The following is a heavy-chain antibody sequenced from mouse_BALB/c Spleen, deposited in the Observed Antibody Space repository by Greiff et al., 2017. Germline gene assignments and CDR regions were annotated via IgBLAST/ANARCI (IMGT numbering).Heavy chain of an antibody. CDR2: INPSNGGT. CDR1: GYTFSSYW. J-gene: IGHJ3*01. CDR3: TRGGVLGRFAY. D-gene: IGHD4-1*01. V-gene: IGHV1S16*01. Sequence: QVQLQQSGAELMKPGASVKISCKATGYTFSSYWIEWVKQRPGHGLEWIGEINPSNGGTNFNEKFKSKATLTVDKSSSTAYMQLSSLTSEDSAVYYCTRGGVLGRFAYWGQGTLVTVSA.